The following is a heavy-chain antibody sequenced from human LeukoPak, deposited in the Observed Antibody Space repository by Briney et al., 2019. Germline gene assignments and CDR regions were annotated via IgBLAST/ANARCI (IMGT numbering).Heavy chain of an antibody. J-gene: IGHJ4*02. D-gene: IGHD6-13*01. CDR2: IKADGSQQ. CDR3: ARDPSGRAAAGRGDY. Sequence: GGSLRLSCVASGFSISSHWMRWLRQAPGKGLEWVANIKADGSQQYYVDSVRGRFTITRDNAENSLYLQMNSLRAEDTAVYYCARDPSGRAAAGRGDYWGQGTLVTVSS. V-gene: IGHV3-7*01. CDR1: GFSISSHW.